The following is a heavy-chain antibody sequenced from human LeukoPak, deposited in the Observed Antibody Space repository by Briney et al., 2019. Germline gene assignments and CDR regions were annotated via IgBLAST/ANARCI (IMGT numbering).Heavy chain of an antibody. Sequence: SETLSLTCAVSGGSISSSNWWSWVRQPPGKGLEWIGEIYHSGSTNYNPSLKSRVTISVDKSKNQFSLKLSSVTAADTAVYYCTRDSPEYPGFYYYFGMDVWGQGTTVTVSS. J-gene: IGHJ6*02. CDR1: GGSISSSNW. CDR3: TRDSPEYPGFYYYFGMDV. CDR2: IYHSGST. V-gene: IGHV4-4*02. D-gene: IGHD2/OR15-2a*01.